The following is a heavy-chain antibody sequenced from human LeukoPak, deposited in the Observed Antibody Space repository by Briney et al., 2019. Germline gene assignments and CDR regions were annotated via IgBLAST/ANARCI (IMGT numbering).Heavy chain of an antibody. CDR3: ARQKSRQLWPPYYYYGMDV. J-gene: IGHJ6*02. CDR2: IYPGDSDT. CDR1: GYSFTSYW. D-gene: IGHD5-18*01. Sequence: GESLKISCKGSGYSFTSYWIGWVRQMPGKGLEWMGIIYPGDSDTRYSPSFQGQVTISADKSISTAYLQWSSLKASDTAMYYCARQKSRQLWPPYYYYGMDVWGQGTTVTVSS. V-gene: IGHV5-51*01.